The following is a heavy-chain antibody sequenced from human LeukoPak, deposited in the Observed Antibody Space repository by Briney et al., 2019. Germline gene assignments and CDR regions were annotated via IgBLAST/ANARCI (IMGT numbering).Heavy chain of an antibody. V-gene: IGHV3-7*01. CDR1: GYTFSNYW. D-gene: IGHD4-17*01. Sequence: GGSLRLSCAASGYTFSNYWMRWVRQAPGKGLEWVAGINQYGSEKNFVDSVKGRFTISRDNAKNSLYLQMNSLRAEDTAVYYCLATTGYRFDYWGQGTLVTVSS. CDR3: LATTGYRFDY. CDR2: INQYGSEK. J-gene: IGHJ4*02.